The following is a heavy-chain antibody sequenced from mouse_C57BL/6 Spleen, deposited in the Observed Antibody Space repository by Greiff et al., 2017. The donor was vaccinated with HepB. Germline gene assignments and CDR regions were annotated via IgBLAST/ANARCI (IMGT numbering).Heavy chain of an antibody. J-gene: IGHJ1*03. Sequence: EVQLQQSGPELVKPGASVKISCKASGYSFTDYNMNWVKQSNGKSLEWIGVINPNYGTTSYNQKFKGKAYMQLNSLTSEDSAVYYCARGTTVENWYFDVWGTGTTVTVSS. D-gene: IGHD1-1*01. CDR1: GYSFTDYN. V-gene: IGHV1-39*01. CDR2: INPNYGTT. CDR3: ARGTTVENWYFDV.